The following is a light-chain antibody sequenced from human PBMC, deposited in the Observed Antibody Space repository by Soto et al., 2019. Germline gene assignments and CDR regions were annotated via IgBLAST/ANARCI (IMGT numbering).Light chain of an antibody. J-gene: IGKJ3*01. CDR3: QQSYGAPFA. V-gene: IGKV4-1*01. CDR2: WAT. CDR1: QSLLSSSNRGNH. Sequence: IVMTQSPESLAVSLGERAAIDCKSSQSLLSSSNRGNHLAWYQQKPGQPPKLLIYWATTRESGVPDRFSGSGSGTEFALTISSLLAEDVAVYYCQQSYGAPFAFGPGTKVDI.